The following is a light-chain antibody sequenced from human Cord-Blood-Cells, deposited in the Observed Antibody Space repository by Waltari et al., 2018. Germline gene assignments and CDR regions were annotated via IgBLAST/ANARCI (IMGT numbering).Light chain of an antibody. CDR3: QQYNNWPPWT. J-gene: IGKJ1*01. CDR1: QSVSSN. V-gene: IGKV3-15*01. Sequence: SVSPGERATLSCRARQSVSSNLAWYQQKPGQAPRLLIYGASTRATGIPARFSGSGSGTEFTLTISSLQSEDFAVYYCQQYNNWPPWTFGQGTKVEIK. CDR2: GAS.